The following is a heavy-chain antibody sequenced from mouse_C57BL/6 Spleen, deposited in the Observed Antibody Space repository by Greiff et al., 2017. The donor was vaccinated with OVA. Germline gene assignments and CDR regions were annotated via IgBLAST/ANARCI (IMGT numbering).Heavy chain of an antibody. V-gene: IGHV1-47*01. CDR2: FHPYNDDT. CDR1: GYTFTTYP. CDR3: ARGAAQATFNWYFDV. Sequence: QVQLQQSGAELVKPGASVKMSCKASGYTFTTYPIEWMKQTHGKSLEWIGNFHPYNDDTKYNEKFKGKATLTVEKSSSTVYLELSRLTSDDSAVYYCARGAAQATFNWYFDVWGTGTTVTVSS. D-gene: IGHD3-2*02. J-gene: IGHJ1*03.